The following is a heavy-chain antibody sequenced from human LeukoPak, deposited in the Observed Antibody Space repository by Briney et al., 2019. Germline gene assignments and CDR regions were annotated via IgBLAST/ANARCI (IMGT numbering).Heavy chain of an antibody. CDR2: IRQDGSEK. CDR3: ARDGRCGGDCYAS. V-gene: IGHV3-7*01. J-gene: IGHJ4*02. Sequence: GGSLRLSCAASGFTFSSYWMSWVRQATGKGLEWVANIRQDGSEKYYVDSVKGRFTISRDNAKNSLYLQVNSLRAEDTAVYYCARDGRCGGDCYASWGQGTLVTVSS. D-gene: IGHD2-21*02. CDR1: GFTFSSYW.